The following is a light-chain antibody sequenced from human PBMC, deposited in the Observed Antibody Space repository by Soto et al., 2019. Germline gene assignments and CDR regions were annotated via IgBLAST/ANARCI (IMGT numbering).Light chain of an antibody. CDR1: QSVNTN. V-gene: IGKV3-15*01. Sequence: IMLTQSPVTLSLSPGEGATLSCRASQSVNTNLAWYQQKPGQAPRLLIFGASIRATGVPDRFSGSGSGTEFTLSISSLQSEDSAVYYCQQYNDWPPLTFGGGTKVDIK. CDR3: QQYNDWPPLT. CDR2: GAS. J-gene: IGKJ4*01.